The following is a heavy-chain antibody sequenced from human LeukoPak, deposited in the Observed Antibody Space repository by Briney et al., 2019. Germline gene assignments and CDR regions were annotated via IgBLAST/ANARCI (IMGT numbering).Heavy chain of an antibody. CDR3: ARVPIRGYYDSSSYYPYYFDY. Sequence: ASVKVSCKASGGTFSSYAISWVRQAPGQGLEWMGGIIPIFGTANYAQKFQGRVTITTDESTSTAYMELSSLRSEDTAVYYCARVPIRGYYDSSSYYPYYFDYWGQGTLVTVSS. J-gene: IGHJ4*02. V-gene: IGHV1-69*05. CDR2: IIPIFGTA. CDR1: GGTFSSYA. D-gene: IGHD3-22*01.